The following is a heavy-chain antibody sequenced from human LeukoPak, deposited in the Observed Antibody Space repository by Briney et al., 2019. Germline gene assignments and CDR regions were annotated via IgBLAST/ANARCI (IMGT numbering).Heavy chain of an antibody. D-gene: IGHD4-17*01. Sequence: SETLSLTCTVSGGSISSYFWSWIRQPAGKGLEWIGRIYTSGSTNYNPSLKSRVTISVDKSKNQFSLKLSSVTAADTAVYYCARDAGSRGATVTGLTRYNWFDPWGQGILVTVSS. V-gene: IGHV4-4*07. CDR1: GGSISSYF. CDR3: ARDAGSRGATVTGLTRYNWFDP. J-gene: IGHJ5*02. CDR2: IYTSGST.